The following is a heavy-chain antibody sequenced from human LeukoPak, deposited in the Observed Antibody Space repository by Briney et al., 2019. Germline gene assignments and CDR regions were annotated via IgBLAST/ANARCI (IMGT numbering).Heavy chain of an antibody. J-gene: IGHJ4*02. CDR1: GGSISSYY. Sequence: SETLSLTCTVSGGSISSYYRCWFQQPPGKGLEWIGYIYYSGSTNYNHSLESSVTISIDSSKNQFSLTVSPLTAAVTAVYYCASRRVEAFYQWREEPLDTVSS. D-gene: IGHD1-26*01. CDR3: ASRRVEAFYQ. V-gene: IGHV4-59*01. CDR2: IYYSGST.